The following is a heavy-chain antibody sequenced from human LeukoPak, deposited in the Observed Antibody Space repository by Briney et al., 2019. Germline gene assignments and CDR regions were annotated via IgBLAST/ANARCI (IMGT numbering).Heavy chain of an antibody. D-gene: IGHD5-18*01. CDR2: ISGSGGST. J-gene: IGHJ4*02. Sequence: PGGSLRLSCAASGFTFSSYAMSWVRQAPGKGLEWVSAISGSGGSTYYADSVKGRFTVSRDNSKNTLYLQMNSLRAEDTAVYYCAKGLVGYSYASFDYWGQGTLVTVSS. V-gene: IGHV3-23*01. CDR3: AKGLVGYSYASFDY. CDR1: GFTFSSYA.